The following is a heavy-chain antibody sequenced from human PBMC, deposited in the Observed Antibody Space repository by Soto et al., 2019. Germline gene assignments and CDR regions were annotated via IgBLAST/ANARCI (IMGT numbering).Heavy chain of an antibody. CDR1: GFTFSSYP. Sequence: EVQLLESGGGLVQPGGSLRLSCAASGFTFSSYPMTWARQAPGKGLEWVSGSSSSGDRIYYADSVRGRFTISRDNSKNTLYLQMNSLRAEDTALYYCAKVKIQLWLGGMDVWGQGTTVIVSS. D-gene: IGHD5-18*01. J-gene: IGHJ6*02. CDR2: SSSSGDRI. V-gene: IGHV3-23*01. CDR3: AKVKIQLWLGGMDV.